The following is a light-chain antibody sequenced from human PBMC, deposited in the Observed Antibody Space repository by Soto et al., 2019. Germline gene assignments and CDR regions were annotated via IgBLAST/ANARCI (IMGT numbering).Light chain of an antibody. J-gene: IGKJ5*01. V-gene: IGKV3-20*01. CDR2: GAS. CDR3: QQYGSSIT. CDR1: QSVSSN. Sequence: EIVMTQSPATLSVSPGERVTLSCRASQSVSSNLAWYQQKPGQAPRLLIYGASSRATGIPDRFSGSGSGTDFTLTISRLEPEDFAVYYCQQYGSSITFGQGTRLETK.